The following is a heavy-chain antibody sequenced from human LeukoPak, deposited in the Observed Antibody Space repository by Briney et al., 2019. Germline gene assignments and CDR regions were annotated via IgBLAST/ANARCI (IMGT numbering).Heavy chain of an antibody. J-gene: IGHJ5*02. CDR1: GGSISSYY. D-gene: IGHD1-26*01. CDR3: ARDPRGIVGANHNWFDP. CDR2: IYASGST. Sequence: SETLSLTCTVSGGSISSYYGSWLRQPAGKGLEWLGRIYASGSTNHNPSLKSRVTMSVDTSKSQFSLKLISVTAADTAVYYCARDPRGIVGANHNWFDPWGQGTLVTVSS. V-gene: IGHV4-4*07.